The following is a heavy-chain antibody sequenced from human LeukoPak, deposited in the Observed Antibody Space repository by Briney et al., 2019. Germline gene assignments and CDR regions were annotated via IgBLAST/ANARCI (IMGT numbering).Heavy chain of an antibody. Sequence: SVKDSCKASGFTFHTSAMQWVRQARGQRLEWIGWIVLGSGNTVYSHKFHDRVIITRDMSTSTVYMELDSLGSEDTAVYYCAAQRGASLHDFWSTRLFDPWGQGTLVTVSS. CDR1: GFTFHTSA. CDR2: IVLGSGNT. D-gene: IGHD3-3*01. V-gene: IGHV1-58*02. J-gene: IGHJ5*02. CDR3: AAQRGASLHDFWSTRLFDP.